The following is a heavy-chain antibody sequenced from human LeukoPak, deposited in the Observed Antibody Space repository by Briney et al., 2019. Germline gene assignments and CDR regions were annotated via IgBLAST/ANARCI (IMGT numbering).Heavy chain of an antibody. CDR3: ATVATGYNWNYVID. Sequence: SGGSLRLSCAASGFTLSNFAMSWVRQAPGKGLEWVSAISGTGRTTYYADSVKGRFTISRDNSKNTLYLQMNSLRAEDTALYYCATVATGYNWNYVIDWGQGTLVTVSS. CDR1: GFTLSNFA. D-gene: IGHD1-7*01. V-gene: IGHV3-23*01. J-gene: IGHJ4*02. CDR2: ISGTGRTT.